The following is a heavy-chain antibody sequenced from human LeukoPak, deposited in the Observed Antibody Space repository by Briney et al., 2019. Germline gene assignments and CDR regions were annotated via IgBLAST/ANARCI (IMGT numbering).Heavy chain of an antibody. V-gene: IGHV4-38-2*02. J-gene: IGHJ4*02. CDR3: ARDGD. CDR2: IYHSGST. CDR1: GYSISSGYY. Sequence: SETLSLTCTVSGYSISSGYYWGWIRQPPGKGLEWVGSIYHSGSTYYNSSLKSRVTISVDTSKNQFSLKLSSVTAADTAVYYCARDGDWSQGTLVTVSS.